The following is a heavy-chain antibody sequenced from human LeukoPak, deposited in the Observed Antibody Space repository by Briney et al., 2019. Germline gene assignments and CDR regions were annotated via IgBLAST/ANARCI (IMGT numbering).Heavy chain of an antibody. J-gene: IGHJ3*02. CDR2: IRYDGSNK. D-gene: IGHD3-16*01. V-gene: IGHV3-30*02. CDR3: AKISPVVLEGHTGAFDI. Sequence: PGGSLRLSCAASGFTFSSYAMHWVRQAPGKGLEWVAFIRYDGSNKYYADSVKGRFTISRDNSKNTLYLQMNSLRAEDTAVYYCAKISPVVLEGHTGAFDIWGQGTMVTVSS. CDR1: GFTFSSYA.